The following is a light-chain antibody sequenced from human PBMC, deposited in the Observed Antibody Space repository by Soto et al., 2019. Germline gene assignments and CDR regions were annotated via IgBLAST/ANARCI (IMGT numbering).Light chain of an antibody. CDR1: SSDLDY. V-gene: IGLV2-14*03. CDR3: SSYIHPSVF. J-gene: IGLJ2*01. Sequence: QSALTQPASVSGSPGQSITVSCTGTSSDLDYVSWYQQHPGKAPKLLIFDVNTRPSGVPDRFSASKTDNAASLTISGLQPEDEAHYYCSSYIHPSVFFGRGTKLTVL. CDR2: DVN.